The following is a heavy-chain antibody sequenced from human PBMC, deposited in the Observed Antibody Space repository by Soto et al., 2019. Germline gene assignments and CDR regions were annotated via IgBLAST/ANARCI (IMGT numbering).Heavy chain of an antibody. Sequence: SSETLSLTCTVSGGSVSSGSYYWSWIRQPPGKGLEWIGYIYYSGSTNYNPSLKSRVTISVDTSKNQFSLKLSSVTAADTAVYYCASSGGSGSYYDYWGQGTLVTVSS. J-gene: IGHJ4*02. D-gene: IGHD3-10*01. CDR2: IYYSGST. CDR3: ASSGGSGSYYDY. CDR1: GGSVSSGSYY. V-gene: IGHV4-61*01.